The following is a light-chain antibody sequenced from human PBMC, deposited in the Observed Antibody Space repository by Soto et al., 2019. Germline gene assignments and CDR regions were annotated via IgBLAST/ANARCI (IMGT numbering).Light chain of an antibody. CDR2: EVN. CDR3: CSYAGSTNGV. Sequence: QSALTQPPSASGSPGQSVTISCTGTGSDVGGYNYVSWYQQHPGKAPRLMIYEVNERPSGVPERFSGSKSGNTASLPVSGLQAEDEADYYCCSYAGSTNGVFGGGTKLTVL. J-gene: IGLJ3*02. CDR1: GSDVGGYNY. V-gene: IGLV2-8*01.